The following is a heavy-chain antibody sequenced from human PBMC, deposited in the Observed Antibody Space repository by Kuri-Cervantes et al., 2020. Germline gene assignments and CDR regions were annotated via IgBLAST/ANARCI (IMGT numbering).Heavy chain of an antibody. V-gene: IGHV3-7*03. D-gene: IGHD2-2*01. CDR3: TTDIGVVPAAYYYYYMDV. CDR2: INEAGTDT. J-gene: IGHJ6*03. Sequence: GGSLRLSCAASGFTFGSFHMAWVRQAPGKGLEWVANINEAGTDTYYVDSVRGRFTISRDNAKNSLYLQMNSLKTEDTAVYYCTTDIGVVPAAYYYYYMDVWGKGTTVTVSS. CDR1: GFTFGSFH.